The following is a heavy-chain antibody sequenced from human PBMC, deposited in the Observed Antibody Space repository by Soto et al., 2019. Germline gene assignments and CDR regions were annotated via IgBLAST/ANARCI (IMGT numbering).Heavy chain of an antibody. CDR2: SIPIFGTA. J-gene: IGHJ4*02. V-gene: IGHV1-69*01. CDR3: ARDSAAGTTLWPPAY. D-gene: IGHD6-13*01. Sequence: QVQLVQSGAEVKKPGSSVKVSCKASGGTFSSYAISWVRQSPGQGLEGMGGSIPIFGTANYAQKFQGRVTITADEPTSTAYMELSSLRSEDTAVYYCARDSAAGTTLWPPAYWGQGTLVTVSS. CDR1: GGTFSSYA.